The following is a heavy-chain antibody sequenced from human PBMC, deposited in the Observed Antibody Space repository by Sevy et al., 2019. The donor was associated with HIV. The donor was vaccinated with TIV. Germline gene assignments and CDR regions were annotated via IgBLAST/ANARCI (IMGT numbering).Heavy chain of an antibody. Sequence: SETLSLTCTVSGGSISSFYWSWIRQPPGKGLEWLGYIYNSGSTFYNPSLKSRVSISADTSKNQFSLRLSSVTTSDTAVYYCARGYYHYSGSYYNHAFDIWGQWTMVTVSS. D-gene: IGHD3-10*01. CDR3: ARGYYHYSGSYYNHAFDI. J-gene: IGHJ3*02. CDR2: IYNSGST. V-gene: IGHV4-59*01. CDR1: GGSISSFY.